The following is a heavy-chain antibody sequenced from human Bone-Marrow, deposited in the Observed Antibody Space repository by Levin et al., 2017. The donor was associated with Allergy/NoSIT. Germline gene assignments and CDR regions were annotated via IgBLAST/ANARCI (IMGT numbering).Heavy chain of an antibody. CDR3: TRGSYYVDV. Sequence: GGSLRLSCAASGFSFSTHWMHWVRQSPGKGLEWVSQINFEGTGTTYADSVKGRFTISRDNAKNTLYLQMNSLRAEDTAVYYCTRGSYYVDVWGQGILVTVSS. D-gene: IGHD2/OR15-2a*01. CDR1: GFSFSTHW. J-gene: IGHJ4*02. CDR2: INFEGTGT. V-gene: IGHV3-74*01.